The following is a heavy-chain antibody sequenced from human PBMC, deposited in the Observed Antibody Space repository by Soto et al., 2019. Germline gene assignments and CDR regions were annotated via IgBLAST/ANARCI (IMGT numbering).Heavy chain of an antibody. V-gene: IGHV2-5*01. Sequence: ESGATLVNATPRLPLSCTFSGFSLSTSGEDEGWIRHPPGKSLEWLALTYCSDDKRYSPSLKSRLAITKFTSKLQLVLTMTNMDPVDTATYYCAHRPDSSSSAFDYWGQGTLVIVSS. J-gene: IGHJ4*02. D-gene: IGHD6-13*01. CDR2: TYCSDDK. CDR3: AHRPDSSSSAFDY. CDR1: GFSLSTSGED.